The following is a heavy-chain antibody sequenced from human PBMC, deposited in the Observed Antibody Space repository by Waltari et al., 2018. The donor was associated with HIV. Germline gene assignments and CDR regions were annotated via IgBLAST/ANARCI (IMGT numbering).Heavy chain of an antibody. CDR2: INHSGST. V-gene: IGHV4-34*01. D-gene: IGHD5-18*01. J-gene: IGHJ4*02. Sequence: QVQLQQWGAGLLKPSETLSLTCAVYGGSFSGYYWSWIRQPPGKGLEWIGEINHSGSTNYNPSLKSRVTISVDTSKNQFSLKLSSVTAADTAVYYCARGKDTAMAPYYFDYWGQGTLVTVSS. CDR1: GGSFSGYY. CDR3: ARGKDTAMAPYYFDY.